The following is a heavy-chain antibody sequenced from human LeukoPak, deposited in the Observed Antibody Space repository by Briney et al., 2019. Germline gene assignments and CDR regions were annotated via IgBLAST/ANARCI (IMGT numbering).Heavy chain of an antibody. CDR3: TKDRRGPAAGTWYFDS. V-gene: IGHV3-23*01. CDR2: ITAIDGRT. CDR1: GFTFSSTT. D-gene: IGHD6-13*01. J-gene: IGHJ4*02. Sequence: PGGSLRLSCVASGFTFSSTTMGWVRQAPGRGLEWVSSITAIDGRTHYADSVRGRFTISRDNSKNTVYLQLNSLRAGDTAIYYCTKDRRGPAAGTWYFDSWGQGTLVTVSS.